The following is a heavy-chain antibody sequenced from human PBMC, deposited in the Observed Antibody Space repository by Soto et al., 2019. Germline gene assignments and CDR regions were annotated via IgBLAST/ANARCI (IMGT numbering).Heavy chain of an antibody. V-gene: IGHV3-21*04. D-gene: IGHD2-2*02. CDR1: GFTFSSYS. Sequence: GGSLRLSCAASGFTFSSYSMHWVRQAPGKGLEWVSAITRNGDIYYADSVKGRFTISRDISKNTLFLQLNSLRAEDTALYFCAKDGTTAGIHYYGMDVWGQGTTVTVSS. CDR3: AKDGTTAGIHYYGMDV. CDR2: ITRNGDI. J-gene: IGHJ6*02.